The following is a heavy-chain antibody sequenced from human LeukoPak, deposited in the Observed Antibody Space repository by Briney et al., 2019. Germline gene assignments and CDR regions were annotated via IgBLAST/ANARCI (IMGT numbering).Heavy chain of an antibody. Sequence: GGSLRLSCAASGFTFSSYAMSWVRQAPGKGLEWVSAISGSGGSTYYADSVKGRFTISRDNSKNTLYLQINSLRAEDTAVYYCAKADDILTGPSLPYGMDVWGQGTTVTVSS. CDR2: ISGSGGST. V-gene: IGHV3-23*01. CDR3: AKADDILTGPSLPYGMDV. CDR1: GFTFSSYA. D-gene: IGHD3-9*01. J-gene: IGHJ6*02.